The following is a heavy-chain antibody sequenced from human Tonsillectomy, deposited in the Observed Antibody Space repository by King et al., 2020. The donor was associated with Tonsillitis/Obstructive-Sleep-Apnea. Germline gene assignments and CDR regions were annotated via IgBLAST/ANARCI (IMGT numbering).Heavy chain of an antibody. V-gene: IGHV3-21*01. CDR1: GFTFSSYS. J-gene: IGHJ4*02. D-gene: IGHD2-21*01. CDR3: AAPYPCGGDCYLDY. Sequence: QLVQSGGGLVKPGGSLRLSCAASGFTFSSYSMNWVRQAPGKGLEWVSSISSSNKYIYYADSVKGRFTISRDNAKNSLYLQMNSLRAEDTAVYYCAAPYPCGGDCYLDYWGQGTLVTVSS. CDR2: ISSSNKYI.